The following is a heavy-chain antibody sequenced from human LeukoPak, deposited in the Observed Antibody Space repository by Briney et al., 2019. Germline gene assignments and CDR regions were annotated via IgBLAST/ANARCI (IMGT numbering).Heavy chain of an antibody. J-gene: IGHJ6*04. CDR2: IRYDGSNK. D-gene: IGHD2-2*01. V-gene: IGHV3-33*01. Sequence: GGSLRLSCAASGFTFSSYGMHWVRQAPGKGLEWVAVIRYDGSNKYYADSVKGRFTISRDNSKNTLYLQMNSLRAEDTAVYYCARDPAFDCSSTSCYPMDVWGKGTTVTVSS. CDR3: ARDPAFDCSSTSCYPMDV. CDR1: GFTFSSYG.